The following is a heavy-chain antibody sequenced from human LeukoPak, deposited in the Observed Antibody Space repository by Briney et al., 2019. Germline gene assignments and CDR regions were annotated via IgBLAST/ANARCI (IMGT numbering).Heavy chain of an antibody. V-gene: IGHV4-4*09. D-gene: IGHD3-16*01. J-gene: IGHJ4*02. CDR1: GGSISSYY. Sequence: SETLSLTCTVSGGSISSYYWSWIRQPPGKGLEWIGYIYTRGSTNYNASPKSRVTITVDTSKNQFPLRLSSVTAADTAVYYCASRAGGERGVFDYWGQGTLVTVSS. CDR3: ASRAGGERGVFDY. CDR2: IYTRGST.